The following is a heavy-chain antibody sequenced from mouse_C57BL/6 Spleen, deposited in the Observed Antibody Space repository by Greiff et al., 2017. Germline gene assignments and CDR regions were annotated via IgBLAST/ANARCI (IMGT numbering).Heavy chain of an antibody. V-gene: IGHV1-15*01. Sequence: VQLQQSGAELVRPGASVTLSCKASGYTFTDYEMHWVKQTPVHGLEWIGAIDPETGGTAYNQKFKGKAILTADKSSSTAYMELRSLTSEDSAVYYCTRGRSNYPVDYWGQGTSVTVSS. CDR2: IDPETGGT. D-gene: IGHD2-5*01. CDR3: TRGRSNYPVDY. CDR1: GYTFTDYE. J-gene: IGHJ4*01.